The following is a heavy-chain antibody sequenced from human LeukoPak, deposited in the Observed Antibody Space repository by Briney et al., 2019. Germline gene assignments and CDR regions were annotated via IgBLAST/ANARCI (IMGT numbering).Heavy chain of an antibody. CDR3: ARATGYSSSWYWRY. D-gene: IGHD6-13*01. CDR2: INHSGST. V-gene: IGHV4-34*01. Sequence: SETLSLTCAVYGGSFSGYYWSWIRQPPGKGLEWIGEINHSGSTNYNPSLKSRATISVDTSKNQFSLKLSSVTAADTAVYYCARATGYSSSWYWRYWGQGTLVTVSS. CDR1: GGSFSGYY. J-gene: IGHJ4*02.